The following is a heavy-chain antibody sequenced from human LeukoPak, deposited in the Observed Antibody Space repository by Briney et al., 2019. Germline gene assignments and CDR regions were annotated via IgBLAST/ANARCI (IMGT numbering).Heavy chain of an antibody. Sequence: SETLSLTCSVSGGSISSYYWSWIRQPAGKGREWIGRIYTTGNTDYNPSLKSRVTMSVDTSKNQFSLKLSSVTAADTAVYYCAREATTDFDWFSRLGFDYWGQGTLVTVSS. D-gene: IGHD3-9*01. CDR2: IYTTGNT. V-gene: IGHV4-4*07. CDR3: AREATTDFDWFSRLGFDY. J-gene: IGHJ4*02. CDR1: GGSISSYY.